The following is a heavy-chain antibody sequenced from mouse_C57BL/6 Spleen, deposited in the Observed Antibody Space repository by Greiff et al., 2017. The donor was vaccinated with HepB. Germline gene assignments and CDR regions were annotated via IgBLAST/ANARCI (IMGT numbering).Heavy chain of an antibody. V-gene: IGHV2-2*01. D-gene: IGHD2-3*01. Sequence: QVQLKESGPGLVQPSQSLSITCTVSGFSLTSYGVHWVRQSPGKGLEWLGVIWSGGSTDYNAAFISRLSISKDNSKGQVFFKMNSLQADDTAIYYCARNGDGYYGSYFDYWGQGTTLTVSS. CDR1: GFSLTSYG. CDR3: ARNGDGYYGSYFDY. J-gene: IGHJ2*01. CDR2: IWSGGST.